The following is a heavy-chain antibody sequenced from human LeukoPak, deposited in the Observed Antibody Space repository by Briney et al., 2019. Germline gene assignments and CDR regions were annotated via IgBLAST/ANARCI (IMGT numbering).Heavy chain of an antibody. Sequence: PSETLSLTCTVSGGSISSGSYYWSWIRQPPGKGLEWIGRIYTSGTTNYNPSLKSRVTISVDTSKNQFSLKLSSVTAADTAVYYCARIGLRYFDWLANDAFDIWGQGTMVTVSS. V-gene: IGHV4-61*02. CDR1: GGSISSGSYY. CDR2: IYTSGTT. CDR3: ARIGLRYFDWLANDAFDI. J-gene: IGHJ3*02. D-gene: IGHD3-9*01.